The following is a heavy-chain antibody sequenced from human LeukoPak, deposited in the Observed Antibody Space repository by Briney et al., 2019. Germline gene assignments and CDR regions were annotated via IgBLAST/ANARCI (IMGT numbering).Heavy chain of an antibody. J-gene: IGHJ5*02. CDR1: GFTFSSYG. Sequence: GRSLRLSCAASGFTFSSYGMHWVRQAPGKGLEWVAVIWYDGSNKYYADSVKGRFTISRDNSKNTLYLQMNSLRAEDKAVYYCARDLAASGIDPWGQGTLVTVSS. D-gene: IGHD6-13*01. CDR3: ARDLAASGIDP. CDR2: IWYDGSNK. V-gene: IGHV3-33*01.